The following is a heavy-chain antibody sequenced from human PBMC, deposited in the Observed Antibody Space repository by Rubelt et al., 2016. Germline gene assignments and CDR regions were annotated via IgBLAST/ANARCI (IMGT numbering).Heavy chain of an antibody. J-gene: IGHJ4*02. Sequence: QLQLQESGPGLVKPSETLSLTCTVSGGSISSSSYYWGWIRQPPGKGLEWIGSIYYSGSTYYNPSLKCRFTISVDTSKNQFSLKLRSVTAADTAVYYCAKRGGWVLLPQYYFDYWGQGTLVTVSS. D-gene: IGHD1-26*01. CDR3: AKRGGWVLLPQYYFDY. V-gene: IGHV4-39*07. CDR2: IYYSGST. CDR1: GGSISSSSYY.